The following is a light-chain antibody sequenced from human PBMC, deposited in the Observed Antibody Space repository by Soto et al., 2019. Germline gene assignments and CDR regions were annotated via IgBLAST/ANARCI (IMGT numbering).Light chain of an antibody. Sequence: DIQMTQSPSSLSASVGDRVTITCRASQSISSYLNWYQQKQGKAPKILIYAASSLQSGVPSRFSGSGSGTDFTLTISSLKPEDFETYYCQQSYSTPITFGQGTRLEIK. CDR2: AAS. CDR3: QQSYSTPIT. CDR1: QSISSY. V-gene: IGKV1-39*01. J-gene: IGKJ5*01.